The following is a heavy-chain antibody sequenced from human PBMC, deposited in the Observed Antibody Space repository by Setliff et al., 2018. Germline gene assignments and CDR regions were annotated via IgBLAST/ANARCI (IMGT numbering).Heavy chain of an antibody. J-gene: IGHJ4*02. D-gene: IGHD7-27*01. CDR2: LYSSGST. Sequence: SETLSLTCTVSGGSISSGPYYWNWFRQPAGKGLEWIGRLYSSGSTNYNPSHKSRVTISVDTSKNQFSLKLSSVTAADTAVYYCASTDWGWGYYFDYWGQGTLVTVSS. CDR1: GGSISSGPYY. CDR3: ASTDWGWGYYFDY. V-gene: IGHV4-61*02.